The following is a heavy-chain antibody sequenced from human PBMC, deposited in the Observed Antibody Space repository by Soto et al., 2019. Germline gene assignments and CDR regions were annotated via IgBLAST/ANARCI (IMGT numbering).Heavy chain of an antibody. D-gene: IGHD6-13*01. CDR1: GFTFSSYW. V-gene: IGHV3-74*01. CDR3: ARYSSSSVIYYGMDV. CDR2: INSDGSST. J-gene: IGHJ6*02. Sequence: EVQLVESGGGLVQPGGSLRLSCAASGFTFSSYWMHWVRQAPGKGLVWVSRINSDGSSTSYADSVKGRFTISRDNAKNTLYLQMNSLRAEDTAVYYCARYSSSSVIYYGMDVWGQGTTVTVSS.